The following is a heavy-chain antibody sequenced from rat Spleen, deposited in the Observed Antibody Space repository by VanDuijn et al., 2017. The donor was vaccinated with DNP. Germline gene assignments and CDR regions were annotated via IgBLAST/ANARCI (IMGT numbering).Heavy chain of an antibody. CDR1: GFTFSNYD. D-gene: IGHD1-2*01. V-gene: IGHV5-25*01. J-gene: IGHJ4*01. CDR3: ARGLYYYSSWYAMDA. Sequence: EVQLVESGGGLVQPGRSLKLSCAASGFTFSNYDMAWVRQAPTKGLEWVASIRTSGGSTYYRDSVKGRFTVSRDNAKSTLYLQMDSLRSEDTATYYCARGLYYYSSWYAMDAWGQGTSVTVSS. CDR2: IRTSGGST.